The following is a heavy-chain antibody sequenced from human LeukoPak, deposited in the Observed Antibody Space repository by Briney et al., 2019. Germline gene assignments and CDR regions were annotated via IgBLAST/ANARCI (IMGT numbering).Heavy chain of an antibody. CDR1: GGSFSGYY. V-gene: IGHV4-34*01. D-gene: IGHD2-15*01. CDR2: IYYSEST. J-gene: IGHJ5*02. Sequence: SETLSLTCAVYGGSFSGYYWSWIRQPPGKGLEWIGSIYYSESTYYNPSLKSRVTISVDTSKNQFSLKLSSVTAADTAVYYCARVCSGGSCYSTLSVGPWGQGTLVTVSS. CDR3: ARVCSGGSCYSTLSVGP.